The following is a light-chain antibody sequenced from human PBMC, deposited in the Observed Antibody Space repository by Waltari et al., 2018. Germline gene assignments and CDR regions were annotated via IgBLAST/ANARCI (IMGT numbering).Light chain of an antibody. J-gene: IGLJ3*02. Sequence: QSVLTQPPSVSGAPGQRVTISCTGSSSHIGAGSDVHWYQQFSGTAPKLLIFDNDNRPSGVPDRFSGSRSGTSAYLAITDLQTDDEADYFCQSYDSGQWVFGGGTKVTVL. CDR3: QSYDSGQWV. CDR1: SSHIGAGSD. CDR2: DND. V-gene: IGLV1-40*01.